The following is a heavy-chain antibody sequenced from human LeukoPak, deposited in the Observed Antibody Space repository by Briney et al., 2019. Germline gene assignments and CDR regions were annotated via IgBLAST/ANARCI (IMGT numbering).Heavy chain of an antibody. J-gene: IGHJ3*02. CDR2: ISAYNGNT. D-gene: IGHD3-3*01. CDR1: GYTFTSYG. CDR3: ARDRLRFLEWFGAFDI. Sequence: ASVKVSCKASGYTFTSYGISWVRQAPGQGLEWMGWISAYNGNTNYAQKLQGRVTMTTDTSTSTAYMELRSLRSDDTAVYYCARDRLRFLEWFGAFDIWGQGTMVTVSS. V-gene: IGHV1-18*01.